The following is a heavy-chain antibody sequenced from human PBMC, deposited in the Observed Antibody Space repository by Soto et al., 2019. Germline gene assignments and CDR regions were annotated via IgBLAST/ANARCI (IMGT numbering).Heavy chain of an antibody. D-gene: IGHD2-2*01. CDR1: GYSISSGYY. CDR3: PRASVNIVVVPAATNWFDS. CDR2: IFHSGKI. Sequence: PSETLSLTCAVSGYSISSGYYWGWIRQPPGKGLEGIGSIFHSGKIFYNPSLKSRVAISVDTSKTPFSLKLTSVTAADTAVYSCPRASVNIVVVPAATNWFDSCRRVTLVTASS. J-gene: IGHJ5*01. V-gene: IGHV4-38-2*01.